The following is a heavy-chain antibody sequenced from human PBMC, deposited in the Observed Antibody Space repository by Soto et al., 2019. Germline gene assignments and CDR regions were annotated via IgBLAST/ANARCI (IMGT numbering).Heavy chain of an antibody. CDR3: ARLGFDYDFLSGYYNVHHYYGIDV. Sequence: PGESLKISCKGSGYSFLNYWIGWVRQMPGKDLEWIGIIYPGDSDTTYNPSYQDQVTISADKSINTVYLQWSSLKASDTATYYCARLGFDYDFLSGYYNVHHYYGIDVWGQGTTVTVSS. J-gene: IGHJ6*02. V-gene: IGHV5-51*01. D-gene: IGHD3-3*01. CDR2: IYPGDSDT. CDR1: GYSFLNYW.